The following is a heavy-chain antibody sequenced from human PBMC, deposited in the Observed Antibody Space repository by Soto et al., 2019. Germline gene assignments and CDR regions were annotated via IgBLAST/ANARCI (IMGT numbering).Heavy chain of an antibody. CDR1: GDSISSSTYF. J-gene: IGHJ4*02. V-gene: IGHV4-39*01. CDR3: ARHLGEGYFDY. Sequence: PSETLSLTCTVSGDSISSSTYFWGWVRQPPGKGLEWIVCIFYSGSTYYNPSLKSRVTISVDTSKNHFFLKLSSVTAADTAVYYCARHLGEGYFDYWGQGTLVTVSS. CDR2: IFYSGST.